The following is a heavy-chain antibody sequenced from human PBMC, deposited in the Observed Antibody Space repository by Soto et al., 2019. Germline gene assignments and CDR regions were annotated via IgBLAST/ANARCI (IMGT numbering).Heavy chain of an antibody. CDR2: IYHSGST. J-gene: IGHJ5*02. D-gene: IGHD2-15*01. CDR3: ARVVVAATGWFDP. CDR1: GGSISSGGYS. Sequence: QLQLQESGSGLVKPSQTLSLTCAVSGGSISSGGYSWSWIRQPPGKGLEWIGYIYHSGSTYYNPSIKSRVTISVDRSKNQFSLKLSSVTAADTAVYYCARVVVAATGWFDPWGQGTLVTVSS. V-gene: IGHV4-30-2*01.